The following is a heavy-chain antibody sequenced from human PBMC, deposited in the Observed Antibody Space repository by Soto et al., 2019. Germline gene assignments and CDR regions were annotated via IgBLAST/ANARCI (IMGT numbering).Heavy chain of an antibody. V-gene: IGHV1-18*01. CDR3: ARGRYGDY. D-gene: IGHD1-1*01. J-gene: IGHJ4*02. Sequence: QVHLVQSGAEVKKPGASVKVSCKGSGCDFTTYGITWGRLAQGQGLEWMAWISAHNGNTDYAQKLQGRATVTRDTPTSTAYMELRSLRSADTAVYYCARGRYGDYWGQGALVTVSS. CDR1: GCDFTTYG. CDR2: ISAHNGNT.